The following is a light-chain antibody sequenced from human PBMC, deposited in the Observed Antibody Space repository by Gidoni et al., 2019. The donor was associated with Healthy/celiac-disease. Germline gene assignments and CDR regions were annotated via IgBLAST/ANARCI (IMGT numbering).Light chain of an antibody. Sequence: EIVITQSPATLSVSPGERATLSCRASQSVSSNLAWYQQKPGQAPRLRIYGASTRATGIPARFSGSGSGTEFTLTISSLQSEDFAVYYCQQYNNWPGTFGQGTKVEIK. CDR2: GAS. CDR1: QSVSSN. V-gene: IGKV3-15*01. J-gene: IGKJ1*01. CDR3: QQYNNWPGT.